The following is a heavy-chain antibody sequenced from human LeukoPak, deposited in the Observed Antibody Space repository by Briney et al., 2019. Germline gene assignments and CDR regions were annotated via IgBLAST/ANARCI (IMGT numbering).Heavy chain of an antibody. V-gene: IGHV4-34*01. J-gene: IGHJ4*02. CDR1: GGSFSGYY. Sequence: SETLSLTCAVYGGSFSGYYWSWIRQPPGKGLEWIGEINHSGSTNYNPSLKSRVTISVDTSKNQFSLKVNSVTAADTAVYYCARGAPYSGSGSYYNYWGQGTLVTVSS. D-gene: IGHD3-10*01. CDR3: ARGAPYSGSGSYYNY. CDR2: INHSGST.